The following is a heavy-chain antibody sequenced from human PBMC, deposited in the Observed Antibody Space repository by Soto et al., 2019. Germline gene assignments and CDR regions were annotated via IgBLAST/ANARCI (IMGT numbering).Heavy chain of an antibody. CDR2: IGTAGDT. D-gene: IGHD3-10*01. J-gene: IGHJ6*02. CDR3: ARSLWFLPYYYGMDV. V-gene: IGHV3-13*01. Sequence: GGSLRLSCAASGFTFSSYDMHWVRQATGKGLEWVSAIGTAGDTYYPGSVKGRFTISRENAKNSLYLQMNSLRAEDTAVYYCARSLWFLPYYYGMDVWRQGTTVTVSS. CDR1: GFTFSSYD.